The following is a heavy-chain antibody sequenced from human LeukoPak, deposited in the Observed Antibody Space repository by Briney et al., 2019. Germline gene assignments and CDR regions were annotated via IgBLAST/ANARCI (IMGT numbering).Heavy chain of an antibody. D-gene: IGHD2-2*01. CDR3: ARDLRGSTCYDY. V-gene: IGHV4-59*01. Sequence: SETLSLTCTVSGGSLSSYYWSWIRQPPGKGLEWIGYIYYSGSTSYNPSLKSRVTISVDTSKNQFSLKLSSVTAADTALYYCARDLRGSTCYDYWGQGTLVTVSS. CDR2: IYYSGST. J-gene: IGHJ4*02. CDR1: GGSLSSYY.